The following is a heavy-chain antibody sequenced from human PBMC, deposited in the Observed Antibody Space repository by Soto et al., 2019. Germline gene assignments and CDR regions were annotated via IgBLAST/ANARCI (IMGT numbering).Heavy chain of an antibody. CDR3: ARDAPTIAVQDDY. Sequence: ASVKVSCKASGYTFTTYAMHWVRQAPGQRLEWMGWINAGNGATKYAQNFQDRATITRNTSANTAYMELSSLTSEDTAVYYCARDAPTIAVQDDYWGQGTLVTVSS. V-gene: IGHV1-3*01. D-gene: IGHD6-19*01. J-gene: IGHJ4*02. CDR1: GYTFTTYA. CDR2: INAGNGAT.